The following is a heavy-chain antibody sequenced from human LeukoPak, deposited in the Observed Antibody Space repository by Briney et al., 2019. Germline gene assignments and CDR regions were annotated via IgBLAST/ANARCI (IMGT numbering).Heavy chain of an antibody. D-gene: IGHD5-18*01. CDR1: GGSISSYY. CDR3: ARRGYQDAFDI. Sequence: SETLSLTCTVSGGSISSYYWSWVRQPPGKGLEWIGYIYYSGSTNYNPSLKSRVTISVDTSKNQFSLKLSSVTAADTAVYYCARRGYQDAFDIWGQGTMVTVSS. CDR2: IYYSGST. V-gene: IGHV4-59*12. J-gene: IGHJ3*02.